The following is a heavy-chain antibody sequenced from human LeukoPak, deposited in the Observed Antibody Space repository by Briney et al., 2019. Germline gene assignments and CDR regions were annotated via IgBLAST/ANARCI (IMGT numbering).Heavy chain of an antibody. CDR1: GYTLTELS. J-gene: IGHJ4*02. V-gene: IGHV1-2*02. CDR2: INPNSGGT. D-gene: IGHD3-10*01. Sequence: ASVKVSCKVSGYTLTELSMHWVRQAPGQGLEWMGWINPNSGGTNYAQKFQGRVTMTRDTSISTAYMELSRLRSDDTAVYYCARDNNYYGSGSYYPSFGYWGQGTLVTVSS. CDR3: ARDNNYYGSGSYYPSFGY.